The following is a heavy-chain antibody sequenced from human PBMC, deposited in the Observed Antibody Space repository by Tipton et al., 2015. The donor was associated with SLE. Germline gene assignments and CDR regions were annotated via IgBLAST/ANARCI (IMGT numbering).Heavy chain of an antibody. CDR1: GGSISSGSYC. V-gene: IGHV4-61*09. J-gene: IGHJ5*02. D-gene: IGHD3-10*01. CDR2: IYTSGIT. CDR3: AREEGSLPWFREPMGWFDP. Sequence: TLSLTCIVSGGSISSGSYCWTWIRQPAGKGLEWIGHIYTSGITNYNPSLKSRVIISIDTSKNQFSLELSSVTAADTAVYYCAREEGSLPWFREPMGWFDPWGQGTLVTVSS.